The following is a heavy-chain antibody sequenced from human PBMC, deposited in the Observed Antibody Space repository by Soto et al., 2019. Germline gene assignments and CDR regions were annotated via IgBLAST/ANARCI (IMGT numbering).Heavy chain of an antibody. CDR2: ISYDGSNK. CDR3: ARARSYIAAAGSGGY. Sequence: GVSLRLSCAASGFTFSSYAMHWVRQAPGKGLEWVAVISYDGSNKYYADSVKGRFTISRDNSKNTLYLQMNSLRAEDTAVYYCARARSYIAAAGSGGYWGQGTLVTVSS. D-gene: IGHD6-13*01. CDR1: GFTFSSYA. J-gene: IGHJ4*02. V-gene: IGHV3-30-3*01.